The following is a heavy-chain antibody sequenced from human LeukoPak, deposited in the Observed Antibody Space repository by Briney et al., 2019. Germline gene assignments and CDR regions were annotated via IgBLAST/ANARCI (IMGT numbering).Heavy chain of an antibody. CDR1: GGSFSGLY. CDR2: IKQEGREK. D-gene: IGHD3-10*01. V-gene: IGHV3-7*01. CDR3: ARDASVLLWFGELSTEYYMDV. Sequence: PSETLSLTPAVYGGSFSGLYWRWVPPAPGEGLGWGGNIKQEGREKYYVDSVKGRFTISRDNAKNSLYLQMNSLRAEDTAVYYCARDASVLLWFGELSTEYYMDVWGKGTTVTVSS. J-gene: IGHJ6*03.